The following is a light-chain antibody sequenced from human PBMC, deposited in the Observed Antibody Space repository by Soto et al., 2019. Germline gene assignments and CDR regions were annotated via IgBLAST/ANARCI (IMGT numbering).Light chain of an antibody. CDR1: QSVSRNC. CDR2: GAS. J-gene: IGKJ5*01. CDR3: QQYSHLIT. V-gene: IGKV3-20*01. Sequence: ETVLTQSPGTMSLSPGERATLSCRASQSVSRNCLAWYQQKPGQAPRLLIYGASSRATGIPDRFSGGGSGTDFTFTISSLQPEDIATYYCQQYSHLITFGQGTRLEIK.